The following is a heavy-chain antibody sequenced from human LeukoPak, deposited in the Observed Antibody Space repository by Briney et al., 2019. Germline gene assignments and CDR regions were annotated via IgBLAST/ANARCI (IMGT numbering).Heavy chain of an antibody. V-gene: IGHV4-39*01. J-gene: IGHJ4*02. D-gene: IGHD5-18*01. CDR3: VSPRGFSYGYFDY. CDR2: IYYSKNT. CDR1: GGSISSSSAY. Sequence: SETLSLTCTVSGGSISSSSAYWGWIRQPPGKGLEWIGSIYYSKNTYYNPSRKSRVTISADTSNNQFSLTLGSVSATDTAVYYCVSPRGFSYGYFDYWGQGTLVTVSS.